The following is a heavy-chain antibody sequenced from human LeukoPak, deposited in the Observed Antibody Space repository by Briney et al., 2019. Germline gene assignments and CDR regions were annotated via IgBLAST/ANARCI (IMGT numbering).Heavy chain of an antibody. Sequence: ASVKVSCKASGYTFTGYYIHWVRQAPGQGLEWMRMIYPRDGSTSYAQKFQGRVTVTRDTSTSTVHMELSGLRSEDTAVYYCARDQEGFDYWGQGTLVTVSS. CDR1: GYTFTGYY. CDR3: ARDQEGFDY. V-gene: IGHV1-46*01. J-gene: IGHJ4*02. CDR2: IYPRDGST.